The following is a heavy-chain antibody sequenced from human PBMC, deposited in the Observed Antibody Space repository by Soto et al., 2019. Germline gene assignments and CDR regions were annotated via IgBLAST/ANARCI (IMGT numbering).Heavy chain of an antibody. CDR1: GFTFDDYA. CDR2: INWNSGSM. J-gene: IGHJ1*01. D-gene: IGHD6-13*01. V-gene: IGHV3-9*01. CDR3: VKDESINWYSGHFRH. Sequence: SCKASGFTFDDYAMHWVRQVPGKGLEWVSGINWNSGSMGYADSVKGRFAISRDNAKNSLHLQMNSLRAEDTAFYYCVKDESINWYSGHFRHWGQGTLVTVSS.